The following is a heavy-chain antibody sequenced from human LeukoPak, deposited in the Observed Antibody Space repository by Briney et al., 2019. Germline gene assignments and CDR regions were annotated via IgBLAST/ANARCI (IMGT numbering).Heavy chain of an antibody. D-gene: IGHD3-22*01. Sequence: ASVKVSCKASGYTFTGYYMHWVRQAPGQGLEWMGWINPNSGGTNYAQKFQGRVTMTRDTSISTAYMELSRLRSDDTAVYYCARAPMIEIPNYYYYYMDVWGKGTTVTISS. V-gene: IGHV1-2*02. J-gene: IGHJ6*03. CDR3: ARAPMIEIPNYYYYYMDV. CDR2: INPNSGGT. CDR1: GYTFTGYY.